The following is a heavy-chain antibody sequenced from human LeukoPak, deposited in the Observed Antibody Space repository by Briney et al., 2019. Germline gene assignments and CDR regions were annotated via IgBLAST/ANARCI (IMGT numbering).Heavy chain of an antibody. V-gene: IGHV4-34*01. CDR1: GGSFSGYY. J-gene: IGHJ5*02. CDR2: INHSGST. D-gene: IGHD2-2*01. Sequence: SETLSLTCAVYGGSFSGYYWSWIRQPPGKGLEWIREINHSGSTNYNPSLKSRVTISVDTSKNQFSLKLSSVTAADTAVYYCARGRFRVAVVPANWFDPWGQGTLVTVSS. CDR3: ARGRFRVAVVPANWFDP.